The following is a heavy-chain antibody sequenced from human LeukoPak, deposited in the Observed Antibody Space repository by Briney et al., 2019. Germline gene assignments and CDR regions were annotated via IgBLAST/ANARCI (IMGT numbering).Heavy chain of an antibody. Sequence: SQTLSLTCAISGDSFTSGIWNWIRQSPSRGLEWLGRTYHWSKWFNDYAVSVESRMTISADTSGNQFSLQLNSVTPEDTAVYYCARDLHGSRGEFDYWGQGTLVTVSS. J-gene: IGHJ4*02. CDR3: ARDLHGSRGEFDY. D-gene: IGHD3-16*01. CDR1: GDSFTSGI. CDR2: TYHWSKWFN. V-gene: IGHV6-1*01.